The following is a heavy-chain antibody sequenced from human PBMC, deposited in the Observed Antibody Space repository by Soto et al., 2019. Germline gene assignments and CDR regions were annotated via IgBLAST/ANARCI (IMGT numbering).Heavy chain of an antibody. Sequence: SVKVSCKASGGTFSAYIITWVRQAPGQGLEWMGGINPVFHTTNYAQRFQGRVTITADESTGTVYMDLTRLRSEDTAVYYCAREICASAGCYSWFDPWGQGTLVTVS. CDR2: INPVFHTT. D-gene: IGHD2-2*01. V-gene: IGHV1-69*13. J-gene: IGHJ5*02. CDR3: AREICASAGCYSWFDP. CDR1: GGTFSAYI.